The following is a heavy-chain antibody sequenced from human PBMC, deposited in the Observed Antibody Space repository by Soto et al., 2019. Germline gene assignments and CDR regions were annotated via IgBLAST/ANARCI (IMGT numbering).Heavy chain of an antibody. V-gene: IGHV3-15*01. J-gene: IGHJ4*02. Sequence: EVQLVESGGDFVKPAGSLRLSCAASGFTFSNAWMYWVRQAPGEALEWVGRIKSRTDGETTDFAAPVNGRFTISRDDSKNTMFLHMNRLTTADTAVYYRATVSRCSGSTCKQAIDYGAEGTL. CDR3: ATVSRCSGSTCKQAIDY. CDR2: IKSRTDGETT. CDR1: GFTFSNAW. D-gene: IGHD2-15*01.